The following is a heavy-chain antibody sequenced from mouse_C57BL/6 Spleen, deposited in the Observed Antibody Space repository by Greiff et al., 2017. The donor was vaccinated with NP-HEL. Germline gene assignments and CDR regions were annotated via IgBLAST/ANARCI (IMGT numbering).Heavy chain of an antibody. J-gene: IGHJ4*01. Sequence: EVKLQQSGAELVRPGASVKLSCTASGFNIKDDYMHWVKQRPEQGLEWIGWIDPENGDTEYASKFQGKATITADTSSNTAYLQLSSLTSEDTAVYYCTTSGLGAMDYWGQGTSVTVSS. V-gene: IGHV14-4*01. CDR3: TTSGLGAMDY. CDR2: IDPENGDT. D-gene: IGHD3-1*01. CDR1: GFNIKDDY.